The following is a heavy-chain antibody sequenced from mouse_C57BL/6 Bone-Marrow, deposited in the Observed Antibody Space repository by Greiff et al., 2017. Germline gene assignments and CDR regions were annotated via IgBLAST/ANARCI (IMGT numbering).Heavy chain of an antibody. V-gene: IGHV5-4*01. J-gene: IGHJ2*01. Sequence: EVQLVESGGGLVKPGGSLKLSCAASGFTFSSYAMSWVRQTPEKRLEWVATISDGGSYTYYPDTVKGRFTISRDNAKNNLYLQMSHLKAEDTAMYYYAIYCSSSCDYGGQGTTLTVSS. CDR2: ISDGGSYT. CDR3: AIYCSSSCDY. D-gene: IGHD1-1*01. CDR1: GFTFSSYA.